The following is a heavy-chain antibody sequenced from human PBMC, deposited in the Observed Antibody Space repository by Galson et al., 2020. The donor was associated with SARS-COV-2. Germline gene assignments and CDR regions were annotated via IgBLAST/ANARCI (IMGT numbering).Heavy chain of an antibody. Sequence: ASVKVSCKASGYTFTSYGISWVRQAPGQGLEWMGWISAYNGNTNYAQKLQGRVTMTTDTSTSTAYMELRSLRSDDTAVYYCAREGYSSGWYEGDYYYGMDVWGQGTTVTVSS. CDR1: GYTFTSYG. V-gene: IGHV1-18*01. J-gene: IGHJ6*02. CDR2: ISAYNGNT. CDR3: AREGYSSGWYEGDYYYGMDV. D-gene: IGHD6-19*01.